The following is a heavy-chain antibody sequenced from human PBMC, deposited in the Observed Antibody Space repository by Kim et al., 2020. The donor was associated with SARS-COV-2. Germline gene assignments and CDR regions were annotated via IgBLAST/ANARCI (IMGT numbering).Heavy chain of an antibody. J-gene: IGHJ4*02. Sequence: GSTHYNPSLKSRVTISIDTSKNQFSLRLNSVTAADTAIYYCARAHSGACDYWGQGTLVTVSS. CDR3: ARAHSGACDY. V-gene: IGHV4-39*01. CDR2: GST. D-gene: IGHD3-10*01.